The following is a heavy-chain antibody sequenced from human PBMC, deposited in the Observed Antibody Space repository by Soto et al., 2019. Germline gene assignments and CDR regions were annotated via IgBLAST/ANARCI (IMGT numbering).Heavy chain of an antibody. Sequence: PGGSLRLSCAASGFTFSSYAMHWVRQAPGKGLEWVAVISYDGSNKYYADSVKGRFTISRDNSKNTLYLQMNSLRAEDTAVYYCARDQWLSYYYYGMDVWGQGTTVTVSS. V-gene: IGHV3-30-3*01. CDR1: GFTFSSYA. J-gene: IGHJ6*02. CDR2: ISYDGSNK. D-gene: IGHD6-19*01. CDR3: ARDQWLSYYYYGMDV.